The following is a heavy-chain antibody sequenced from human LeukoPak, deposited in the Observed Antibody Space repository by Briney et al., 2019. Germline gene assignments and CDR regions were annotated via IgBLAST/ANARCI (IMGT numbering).Heavy chain of an antibody. CDR2: IGGSNGIT. D-gene: IGHD3-22*01. CDR1: RFTFNSYA. Sequence: HPGGSLRLSCAASRFTFNSYAMSWVRQAPGKGLEWVSVIGGSNGITFYVGSVKGRFTISRDSSKDTLYLQMNSLRAEDTAVYYCARNESSGWGYFDYWGQGTLVTVSS. V-gene: IGHV3-23*01. CDR3: ARNESSGWGYFDY. J-gene: IGHJ4*02.